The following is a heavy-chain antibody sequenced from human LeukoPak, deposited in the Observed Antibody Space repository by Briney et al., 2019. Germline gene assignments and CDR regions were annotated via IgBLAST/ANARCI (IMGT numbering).Heavy chain of an antibody. D-gene: IGHD2-15*01. J-gene: IGHJ5*02. V-gene: IGHV4-38-2*02. CDR1: GYSISSGYY. Sequence: SETLSLTCTVSGYSISSGYYWGWIRQPPGKGLEWIGTIYHSGSTYYNPSLKSRVTISVDTSKNQFSLKLSSVTAADTAVYYCARSLGYCSGGSCYSGWFDPWGQGTLVTVSS. CDR3: ARSLGYCSGGSCYSGWFDP. CDR2: IYHSGST.